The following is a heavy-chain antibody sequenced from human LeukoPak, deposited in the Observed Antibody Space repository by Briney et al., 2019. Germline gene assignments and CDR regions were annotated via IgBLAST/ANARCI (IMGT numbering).Heavy chain of an antibody. CDR2: IHSGGST. CDR3: ARGIAAAGFDY. CDR1: GFTVSSNY. V-gene: IGHV3-53*01. Sequence: GGSLRLSCAASGFTVSSNYMSWVRQAPGKGLEWVSVIHSGGSTYYADSVKGRFTISRDNSKNTLYLQMNSLRAEDTAVYYCARGIAAAGFDYWGQGTLVTVSS. J-gene: IGHJ4*02. D-gene: IGHD6-13*01.